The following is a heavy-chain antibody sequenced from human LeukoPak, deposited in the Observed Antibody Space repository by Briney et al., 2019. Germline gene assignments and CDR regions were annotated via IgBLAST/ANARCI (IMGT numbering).Heavy chain of an antibody. CDR3: AGTKGYSYALYDY. V-gene: IGHV4-39*07. J-gene: IGHJ4*02. D-gene: IGHD5-18*01. CDR1: GGSISSSSYY. Sequence: SETLSLTCTVSGGSISSSSYYWGWIRQPPGKGLEWIGSIYYSGSTYYNPSLKSRVTISVDTSKNQFSLKLTSVTAADTAVYYCAGTKGYSYALYDYWGQGTLVTVSS. CDR2: IYYSGST.